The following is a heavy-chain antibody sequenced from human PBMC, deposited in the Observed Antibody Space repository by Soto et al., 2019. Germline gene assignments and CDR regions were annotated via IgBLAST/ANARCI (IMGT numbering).Heavy chain of an antibody. CDR2: ISSSSSTI. D-gene: IGHD3-10*01. Sequence: EVQLVESGGGLVQPGGSLRLSCAASGFTFSSYSMNWVRQAPGKGLEWVSYISSSSSTIYYADSVKGRFTISRDNAKNSLYLQMNSLRDEDTAVYYCARDHRGPRLGERPFWFDPWGQGTLVTVSS. CDR1: GFTFSSYS. CDR3: ARDHRGPRLGERPFWFDP. V-gene: IGHV3-48*02. J-gene: IGHJ5*02.